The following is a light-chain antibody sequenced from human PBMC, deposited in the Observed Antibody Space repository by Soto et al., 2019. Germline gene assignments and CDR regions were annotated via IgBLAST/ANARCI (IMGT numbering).Light chain of an antibody. CDR2: GAS. J-gene: IGKJ1*01. CDR1: QSVSSSY. V-gene: IGKV3-20*01. CDR3: QQYGSSPWT. Sequence: EIVLTQSPSSLSLSPGERATLSCRASQSVSSSYLAWYQQKPGQAPRPLIYGASSRAIGIPDRFSGSGSGTDITLTISRLEPEDFAVYYCQQYGSSPWTFGQGTKVEIK.